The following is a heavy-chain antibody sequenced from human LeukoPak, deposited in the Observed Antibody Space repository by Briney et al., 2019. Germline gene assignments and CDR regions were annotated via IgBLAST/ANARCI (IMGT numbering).Heavy chain of an antibody. Sequence: GGSLRLSCAASGFTVSSNYMRWVRQAPGKGLEWVSVIYSGGSTYYADSVKGRFTISRDNSKNTLYLQMNSLRAEDTAVYYCARQLGYCSGGSCNGGAFDIWGQGTMVTVSS. J-gene: IGHJ3*02. CDR1: GFTVSSNY. CDR2: IYSGGST. D-gene: IGHD2-15*01. CDR3: ARQLGYCSGGSCNGGAFDI. V-gene: IGHV3-53*01.